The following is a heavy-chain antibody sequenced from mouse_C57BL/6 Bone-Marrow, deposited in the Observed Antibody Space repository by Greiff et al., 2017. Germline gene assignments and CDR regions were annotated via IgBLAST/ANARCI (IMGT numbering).Heavy chain of an antibody. V-gene: IGHV1-55*01. CDR1: GYTFTSYW. CDR2: IYPGSGST. J-gene: IGHJ1*03. CDR3: ANPSYYYGSSYLYFDV. D-gene: IGHD1-1*01. Sequence: QVQLKQPGAELVKPGASVKMSCKASGYTFTSYWITWVKQRPGQGLEWIGDIYPGSGSTNYNEKFKSKATLTVDTSSSTAYMQLSSLTSEDSAVYYCANPSYYYGSSYLYFDVWGTGTTVTVSS.